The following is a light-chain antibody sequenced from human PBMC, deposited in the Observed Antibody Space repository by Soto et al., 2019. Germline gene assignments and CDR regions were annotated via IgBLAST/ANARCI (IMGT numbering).Light chain of an antibody. J-gene: IGKJ5*01. CDR3: QQRSNWPIT. V-gene: IGKV3-11*01. Sequence: VFTQAPATLSFSPGDSATLSCRASQSVANYLAWYQQKPGQAPRLLIYDASSRPTDIPARFSGSGSGTDLTLTLSSLEPEDGELDECQQRSNWPITFCQGTRLEI. CDR1: QSVANY. CDR2: DAS.